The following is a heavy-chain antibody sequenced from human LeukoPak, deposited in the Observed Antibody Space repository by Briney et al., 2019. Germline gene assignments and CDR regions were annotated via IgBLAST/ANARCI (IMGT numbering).Heavy chain of an antibody. J-gene: IGHJ4*02. V-gene: IGHV4-30-4*08. D-gene: IGHD3-9*01. CDR3: AREDILTGCLDY. CDR2: IYYSGST. CDR1: GGSFSGYY. Sequence: SETLSLTCAVYGGSFSGYYWSRIRQPPGKGLEWIGYIYYSGSTYYNPSLKSRVTISVDTSKNQFSLKLSSVTAADTAVYYCAREDILTGCLDYWGQGTLVTVSS.